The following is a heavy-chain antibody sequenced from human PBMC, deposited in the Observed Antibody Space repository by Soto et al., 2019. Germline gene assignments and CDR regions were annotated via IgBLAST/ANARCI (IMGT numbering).Heavy chain of an antibody. D-gene: IGHD2-15*01. V-gene: IGHV3-21*01. CDR2: ISSSSSYI. Sequence: PGGSLRLSCAASGFTFSSYSMNWVRQAPGKGLEWVSFISSSSSYIYYADSVKGRFTISRDNAKNSLYLQMNSLRAEDTAVYYCARIKLGYCSGGSCLDAFDIWGQGTMVTVSS. CDR3: ARIKLGYCSGGSCLDAFDI. J-gene: IGHJ3*02. CDR1: GFTFSSYS.